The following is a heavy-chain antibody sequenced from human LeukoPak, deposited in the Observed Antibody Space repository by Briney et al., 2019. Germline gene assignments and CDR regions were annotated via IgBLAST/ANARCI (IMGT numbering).Heavy chain of an antibody. J-gene: IGHJ5*02. CDR3: ARDNSVGDIAWWFDP. CDR2: INPSGGST. CDR1: GYTFTSYY. V-gene: IGHV1-46*01. D-gene: IGHD3-10*01. Sequence: ASVKVSSKASGYTFTSYYMHWVRQAPGQGLEWMGIINPSGGSTSYAQKFQGRVTLTRDMSTSTDYMELRSLKSEDTAVYYCARDNSVGDIAWWFDPWGQGTLVTVSS.